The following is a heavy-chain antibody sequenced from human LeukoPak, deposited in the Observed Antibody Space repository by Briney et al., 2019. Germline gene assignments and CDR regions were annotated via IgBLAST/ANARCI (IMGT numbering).Heavy chain of an antibody. CDR3: TIDLMTGFSSGWHLAY. Sequence: PGGSLRLSCAASGFTFSNAWMSWVRQAPGKGLEWLAVTNGDEDSTHYADSVRGHFVISTDNSKSTSFLHMNSLRAEDTAVYYCTIDLMTGFSSGWHLAYWGQGTLVTVSS. CDR2: TNGDEDST. J-gene: IGHJ4*02. D-gene: IGHD6-19*01. CDR1: GFTFSNAW. V-gene: IGHV3-23*01.